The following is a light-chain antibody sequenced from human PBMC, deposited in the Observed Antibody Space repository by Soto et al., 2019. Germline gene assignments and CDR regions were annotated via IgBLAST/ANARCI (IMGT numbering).Light chain of an antibody. CDR3: QQYDSWPLT. Sequence: EIVMTQSPDTLSVSPGERATLSCRASQSVSSKLAWYQQKPGQAPRLLIYDASTRATGIPARFSGSGSGTEFTLTISSLQSEDFEGYYCQQYDSWPLTFGGGAKVEIK. V-gene: IGKV3-15*01. J-gene: IGKJ4*01. CDR2: DAS. CDR1: QSVSSK.